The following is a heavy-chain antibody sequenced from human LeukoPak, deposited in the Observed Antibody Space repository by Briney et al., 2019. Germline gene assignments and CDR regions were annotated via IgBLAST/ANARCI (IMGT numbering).Heavy chain of an antibody. V-gene: IGHV4-30-2*01. CDR3: ASCGYDFWSGYLNWFDP. Sequence: SETLSLTCTVSGGSISSGGYYWSWIRQPPGKGLEWIGYIYHSGSTYYNPSLKSRVTISVDRSKNQFSLKLSSVTAADTAVYYCASCGYDFWSGYLNWFDPWGQGTLVTVSS. CDR2: IYHSGST. CDR1: GGSISSGGYY. J-gene: IGHJ5*02. D-gene: IGHD3-3*01.